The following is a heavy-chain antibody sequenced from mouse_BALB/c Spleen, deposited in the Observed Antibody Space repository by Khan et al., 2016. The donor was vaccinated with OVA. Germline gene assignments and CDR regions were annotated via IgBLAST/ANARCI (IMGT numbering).Heavy chain of an antibody. V-gene: IGHV3-8*02. J-gene: IGHJ2*01. CDR2: ISYSGST. CDR3: ATFDGYYFDY. D-gene: IGHD2-3*01. CDR1: GYSITSGYA. Sequence: EVQLQESGPGLVKPSQSLSLTCTVTGYSITSGYAWNWIRKFPGNKLEYMGYISYSGSTYYNPSLKSRISITRDTSKNQYYLQLNSVTTEDTATYYCATFDGYYFDYWGQGTTLTVSS.